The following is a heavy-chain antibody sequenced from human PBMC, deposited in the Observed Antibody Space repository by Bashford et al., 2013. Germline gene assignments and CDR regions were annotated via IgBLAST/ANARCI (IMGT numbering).Heavy chain of an antibody. Sequence: VRQAPGKGLEWISYISSSGVNIYYTDSVKGRFTISRDNAKNSLYLQMNSLRDDDTAVYYCARIRGEIIGPSFDYWGQGTLVTVSS. D-gene: IGHD3-10*01. V-gene: IGHV3-48*02. CDR2: ISSSGVNI. CDR3: ARIRGEIIGPSFDY. J-gene: IGHJ4*02.